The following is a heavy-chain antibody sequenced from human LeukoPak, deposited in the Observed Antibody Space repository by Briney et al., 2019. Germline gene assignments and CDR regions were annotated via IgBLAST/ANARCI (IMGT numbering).Heavy chain of an antibody. J-gene: IGHJ6*02. D-gene: IGHD3-10*01. CDR1: GFTFDDYA. Sequence: TGGSLRLSCAASGFTFDDYAMHWVRQAPGKGLEWVSGTSWNSGSIGYADSVKGRFTISRDNAKNSLYLQMNSLRAEDTALYYCAKGYYGSHTYYYYGMDVWGQGTTVTVSS. V-gene: IGHV3-9*01. CDR3: AKGYYGSHTYYYYGMDV. CDR2: TSWNSGSI.